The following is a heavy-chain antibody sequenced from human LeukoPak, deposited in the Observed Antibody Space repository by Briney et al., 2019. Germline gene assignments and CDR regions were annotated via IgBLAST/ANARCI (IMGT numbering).Heavy chain of an antibody. J-gene: IGHJ4*02. CDR1: GFTFSSYA. CDR3: AKGGGYCSSTSCYTLVY. V-gene: IGHV3-23*01. CDR2: ISGSGGST. Sequence: PGGSLRLSCAASGFTFSSYAMSWVRQAPGKGLEWVSAISGSGGSTYYADSVKGRFTISRDNSKNTLHLQMNSLRAEDTAVYYCAKGGGYCSSTSCYTLVYWGQGTLVTVSS. D-gene: IGHD2-2*02.